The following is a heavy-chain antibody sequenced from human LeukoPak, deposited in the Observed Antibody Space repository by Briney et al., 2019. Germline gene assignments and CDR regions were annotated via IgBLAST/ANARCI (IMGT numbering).Heavy chain of an antibody. V-gene: IGHV1-2*02. D-gene: IGHD1-26*01. Sequence: ASVKVSCKASGYTFTGYCMHWVRQAPGQGLEWMGWINPNSGGTNYAQKFQGRVTMTRDTSISTAYMELSRLRSDDTAVYYCARDLVGATTFDYWGQGTLVTVSS. J-gene: IGHJ4*02. CDR2: INPNSGGT. CDR3: ARDLVGATTFDY. CDR1: GYTFTGYC.